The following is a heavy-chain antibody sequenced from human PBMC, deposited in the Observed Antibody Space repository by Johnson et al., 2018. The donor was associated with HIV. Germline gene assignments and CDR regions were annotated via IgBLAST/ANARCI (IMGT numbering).Heavy chain of an antibody. J-gene: IGHJ3*02. D-gene: IGHD1-26*01. CDR3: AKESKWESRTPHAFDI. Sequence: VQLVESGGGLVQPGGSLRLSCGASGFTFSDYWMSWVRQAPGKGLEWVASIKYDGSDKYYVDAVKGRLIISRDNVNNSVYLQMNSLRAEDTAVYYCAKESKWESRTPHAFDIWGQGTMVTVSS. CDR1: GFTFSDYW. V-gene: IGHV3-7*01. CDR2: IKYDGSDK.